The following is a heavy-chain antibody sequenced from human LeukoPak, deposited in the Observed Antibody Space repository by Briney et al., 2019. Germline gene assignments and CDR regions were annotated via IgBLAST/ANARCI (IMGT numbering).Heavy chain of an antibody. CDR1: GRSISRYY. V-gene: IGHV4-59*07. J-gene: IGHJ4*02. Sequence: SDTLTLPCTVSGRSISRYYWRWLRQPPGRGVEWIGYIYYSGSTNYNPPLKSQVTISVDTSKNQFSLKLSSATAADTAVYYCARKAPYYSDGSDLLGTYYFDHWGQGPLVPVSS. CDR2: IYYSGST. CDR3: ARKAPYYSDGSDLLGTYYFDH. D-gene: IGHD3-22*01.